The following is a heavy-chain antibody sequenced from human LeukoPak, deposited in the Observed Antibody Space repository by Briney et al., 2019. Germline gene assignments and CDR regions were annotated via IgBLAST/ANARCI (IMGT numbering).Heavy chain of an antibody. J-gene: IGHJ5*02. CDR3: ARFESGYYENWFDP. CDR1: GGSISSGGYY. V-gene: IGHV4-30-2*02. Sequence: SQTLSLTCTVSGGSISSGGYYWSWIRQPPGKGLEWIGYIYHSGSTYYNPSLKSRVTISVDRSKNQFSLKLSSVTAADTAVYYCARFESGYYENWFDPWGQGTLVTVSS. CDR2: IYHSGST. D-gene: IGHD3-22*01.